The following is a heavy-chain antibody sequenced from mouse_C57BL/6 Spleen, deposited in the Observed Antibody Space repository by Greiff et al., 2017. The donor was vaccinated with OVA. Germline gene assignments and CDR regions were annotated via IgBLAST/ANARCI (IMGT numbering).Heavy chain of an antibody. CDR1: GFTFSSYA. J-gene: IGHJ2*01. Sequence: EVNVVESGGGLVKPGGSLKLSCAASGFTFSSYAMSWVRQTPEKRLEWVATISDGGSYTYYPDNVKGRFTISRDNAKNNLYLQMSHLKSEDTAMDYCAREGSNDDFDYWGQGTTLTVSS. V-gene: IGHV5-4*01. D-gene: IGHD2-12*01. CDR3: AREGSNDDFDY. CDR2: ISDGGSYT.